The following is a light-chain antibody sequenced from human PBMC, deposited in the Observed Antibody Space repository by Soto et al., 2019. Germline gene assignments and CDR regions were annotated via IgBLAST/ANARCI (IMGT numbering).Light chain of an antibody. CDR3: QQRSNWPHT. CDR1: QSVSSY. CDR2: DAS. Sequence: EIVLTQSPATLSLSPGERATLSCRASQSVSSYLAWYQQKPGQAPRLLLYDASNRATGIPARFSGSGSGTDFTLTISILEPEDVAVYYCQQRSNWPHTFGQGTKLEIK. J-gene: IGKJ2*01. V-gene: IGKV3-11*01.